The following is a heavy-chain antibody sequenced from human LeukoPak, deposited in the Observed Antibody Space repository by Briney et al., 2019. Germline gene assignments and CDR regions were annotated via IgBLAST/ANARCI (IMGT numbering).Heavy chain of an antibody. CDR1: GVTVSSNY. Sequence: GGSLRLSCAASGVTVSSNYMSWVRQAPGKGLEWVSVIYSGGSTYYADSVKGRFTISRDNSKNTLYLQMNSLRAGDTAVYCCAKSSHAFGAFDIWGRGTMVTVSS. D-gene: IGHD3-16*01. V-gene: IGHV3-53*01. CDR2: IYSGGST. CDR3: AKSSHAFGAFDI. J-gene: IGHJ3*02.